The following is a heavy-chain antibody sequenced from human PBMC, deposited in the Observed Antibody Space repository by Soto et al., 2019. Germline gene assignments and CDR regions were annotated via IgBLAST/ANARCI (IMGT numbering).Heavy chain of an antibody. CDR1: GFTFNTHW. CDR2: IYFDGITT. CDR3: ARGGAMGVDY. Sequence: GGSLRLSCTASGFTFNTHWMHWFRQAPGKGLVWVSRIYFDGITTNYADSVKGRLTVSRDNAKNTVYLHVDTLRDEDTAVYYCARGGAMGVDYWGQGTLVTVSS. J-gene: IGHJ4*02. D-gene: IGHD1-26*01. V-gene: IGHV3-74*01.